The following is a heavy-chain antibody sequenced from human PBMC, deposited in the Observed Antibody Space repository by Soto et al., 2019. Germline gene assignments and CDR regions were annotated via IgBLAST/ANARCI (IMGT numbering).Heavy chain of an antibody. Sequence: QITLKESGPTLVKPTQTLTLTCTFSGFSLNTGGAGVGWIRQPPGKALEWLALIYWNDDERHSPSLKRSLTITKNASKNQAVLTMTNMDPVDTATYYCAHRGYGDYPRDNWFDPWGQGTLVTVSS. J-gene: IGHJ5*02. D-gene: IGHD4-17*01. CDR2: IYWNDDE. CDR1: GFSLNTGGAG. CDR3: AHRGYGDYPRDNWFDP. V-gene: IGHV2-5*01.